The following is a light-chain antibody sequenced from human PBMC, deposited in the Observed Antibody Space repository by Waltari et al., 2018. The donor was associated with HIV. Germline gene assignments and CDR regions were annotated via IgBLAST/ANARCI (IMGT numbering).Light chain of an antibody. V-gene: IGLV2-8*01. J-gene: IGLJ2*01. Sequence: QSALTQPPSASGSPGQSVTVPCIGTRRALGSFNYASWYQQHPGKAPKLLIYDVNKRPSGVPDRFSASKSGATASLTVSGLLAEDEADYYCAAYAGNNIVIFGGGTKVTV. CDR3: AAYAGNNIVI. CDR2: DVN. CDR1: RRALGSFNY.